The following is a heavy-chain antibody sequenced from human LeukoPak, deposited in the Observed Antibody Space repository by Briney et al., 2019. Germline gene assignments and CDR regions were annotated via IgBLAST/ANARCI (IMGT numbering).Heavy chain of an antibody. CDR3: ARVGYPTQRRVLSAVTIPTAGAFDV. CDR2: IHYTGST. V-gene: IGHV4-59*12. CDR1: GGSISSYY. D-gene: IGHD4-17*01. J-gene: IGHJ3*01. Sequence: KSSETLSLTCTVSGGSISSYYWSWIRQSPGKGLECIGYIHYTGSTNYNPSLKSRVTISVETSKNQFSLKLKSVTAADTAVYYCARVGYPTQRRVLSAVTIPTAGAFDVWGQGTLVTVSS.